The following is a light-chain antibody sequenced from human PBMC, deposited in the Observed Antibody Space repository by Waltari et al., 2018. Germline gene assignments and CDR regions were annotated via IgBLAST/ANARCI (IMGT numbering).Light chain of an antibody. J-gene: IGLJ1*01. Sequence: QSVLTQPPSASETPGQRVTISCSGGSSNLGSNTVNWYQHLPGTAPKLLIYKNNQRPSGVPDRFSGSKSGTSASLAISGLQSEDEADYYCAAWDDCLNGLFVFGTGTKVTV. CDR2: KNN. V-gene: IGLV1-44*01. CDR3: AAWDDCLNGLFV. CDR1: SSNLGSNT.